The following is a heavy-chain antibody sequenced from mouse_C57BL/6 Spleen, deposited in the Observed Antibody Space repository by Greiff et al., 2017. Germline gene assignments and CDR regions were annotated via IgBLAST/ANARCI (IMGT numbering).Heavy chain of an antibody. CDR1: GYTFTSYW. Sequence: QVQLQQPGAELVKPGASVKMSCKASGYTFTSYWITWVKQRPGQGLEWIGDIYPGSGSTNYNEKFKSKATLTVDTSSSTAYMQLSSLTSEDSAVXYCARRGLRQTFFDYWGQGTTLTVSS. V-gene: IGHV1-55*01. CDR3: ARRGLRQTFFDY. CDR2: IYPGSGST. J-gene: IGHJ2*01. D-gene: IGHD2-4*01.